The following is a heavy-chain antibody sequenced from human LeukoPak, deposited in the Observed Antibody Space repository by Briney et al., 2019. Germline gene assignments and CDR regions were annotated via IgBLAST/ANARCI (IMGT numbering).Heavy chain of an antibody. Sequence: SQTLSLTCAVSGGSISSGGYSWSWIRQPPGKGLEWIGYIYHSGSTYYNLSLKSRVTISVDRSKNQFSLKLSSVTAADTAVYYCARGGPLWFGELSYFDYWGQGTLVTVSS. V-gene: IGHV4-30-2*01. J-gene: IGHJ4*02. CDR3: ARGGPLWFGELSYFDY. D-gene: IGHD3-10*01. CDR1: GGSISSGGYS. CDR2: IYHSGST.